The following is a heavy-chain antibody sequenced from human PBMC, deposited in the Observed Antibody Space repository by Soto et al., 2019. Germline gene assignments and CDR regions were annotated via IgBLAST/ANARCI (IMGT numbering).Heavy chain of an antibody. Sequence: SVKVSCKASGGTFSSYAISWVRQAPGQGLEWMGGIIPIFGTANYAQKFQGRVTITADESTSTAYMELSSLRSEDTAVYYCARGMVRGVIKSPKGPWGQGTLVTVSS. CDR1: GGTFSSYA. D-gene: IGHD3-10*01. J-gene: IGHJ5*02. V-gene: IGHV1-69*13. CDR2: IIPIFGTA. CDR3: ARGMVRGVIKSPKGP.